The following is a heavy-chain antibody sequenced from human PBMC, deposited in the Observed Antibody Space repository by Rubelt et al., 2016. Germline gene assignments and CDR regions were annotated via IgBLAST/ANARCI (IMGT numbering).Heavy chain of an antibody. D-gene: IGHD3-10*01. CDR3: ARGCRGWFGEVWARFDY. Sequence: QVQLQESGPGLVKPSETLSLSCTVSGGSVSSGTYYWSWIRQPPGKGLEWIGYIYYSGSTNYNPSLKSRVTISLHTSKNQFSLEGKSGTAADTAVYDCARGCRGWFGEVWARFDYWGEGALVTVSS. V-gene: IGHV4-61*01. CDR1: GGSVSSGTYY. J-gene: IGHJ4*02. CDR2: IYYSGST.